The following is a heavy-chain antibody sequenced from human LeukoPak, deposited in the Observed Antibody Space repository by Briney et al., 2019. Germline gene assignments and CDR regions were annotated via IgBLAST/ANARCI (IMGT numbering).Heavy chain of an antibody. Sequence: ASVTLSCKASGSRLTSYYMHWVRQAPGQGLEWIGLIKASGGNTTHAQTFQGRVTMTRDTSTSTVYMELSSLRSEDTAVYYCARDLITAAGTTCFDPWGQGTPVTVSS. CDR2: IKASGGNT. V-gene: IGHV1-46*01. D-gene: IGHD6-13*01. CDR3: ARDLITAAGTTCFDP. CDR1: GSRLTSYY. J-gene: IGHJ5*02.